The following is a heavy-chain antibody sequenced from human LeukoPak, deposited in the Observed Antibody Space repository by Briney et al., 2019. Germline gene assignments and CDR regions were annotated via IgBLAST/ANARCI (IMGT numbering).Heavy chain of an antibody. CDR1: GGTFSSYA. CDR2: IIPIFGTA. J-gene: IGHJ4*02. D-gene: IGHD1-26*01. CDR3: ARSGASGSYYVWY. Sequence: GASVKVSCKASGGTFSSYAIGWVRQAPGQGLEWMGGIIPIFGTANYAQKFQGRVTITADESTSTAYMELSGLRSEDTAVYYCARSGASGSYYVWYWGQGTLVTVSS. V-gene: IGHV1-69*13.